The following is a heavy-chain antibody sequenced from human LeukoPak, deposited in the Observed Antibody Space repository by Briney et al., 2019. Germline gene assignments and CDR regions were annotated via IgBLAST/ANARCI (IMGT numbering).Heavy chain of an antibody. Sequence: SETLSLTCTVSGGSVSSGSYYWSWIRQPPGKGLEWVGYIYYSGSTNYNPSLKSQVTISVDTSKNQFSLKLSSVTAADTAVYYCARDAAYGDYPFDYWGQGTLVTVSS. CDR1: GGSVSSGSYY. CDR2: IYYSGST. CDR3: ARDAAYGDYPFDY. D-gene: IGHD4-17*01. J-gene: IGHJ4*02. V-gene: IGHV4-61*01.